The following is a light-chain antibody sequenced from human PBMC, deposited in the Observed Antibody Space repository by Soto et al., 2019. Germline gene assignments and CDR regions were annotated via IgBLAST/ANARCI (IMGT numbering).Light chain of an antibody. CDR2: LGS. J-gene: IGKJ1*01. CDR1: HSLLHSNGYNY. Sequence: DIVMTQSPLSLPVTPGEPASISCRSSHSLLHSNGYNYLDWYLQKPGQSPQLLIYLGSNRASGVPDRFSGSGSGTDFTLKISRVEAEDVGVYYCMQALQTPWTFVQGTKVEIK. CDR3: MQALQTPWT. V-gene: IGKV2-28*01.